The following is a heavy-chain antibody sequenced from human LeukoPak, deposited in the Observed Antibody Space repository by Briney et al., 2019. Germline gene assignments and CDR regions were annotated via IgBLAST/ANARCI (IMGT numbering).Heavy chain of an antibody. J-gene: IGHJ4*02. Sequence: SQTLSLTCAISGDRVSSNSAAWRWIRQSPSRGLEWLGMTYYRSKWYNDYAVSVKSRITINPDTSKNQFSLQLNSVTPEDTAVYYCARELIPVAGTYYFDYWSQGTLVTVSS. CDR3: ARELIPVAGTYYFDY. V-gene: IGHV6-1*01. CDR2: TYYRSKWYN. CDR1: GDRVSSNSAA. D-gene: IGHD6-19*01.